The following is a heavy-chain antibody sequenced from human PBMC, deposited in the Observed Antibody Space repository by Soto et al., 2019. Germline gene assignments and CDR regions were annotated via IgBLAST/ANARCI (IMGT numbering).Heavy chain of an antibody. CDR3: ATYSSGWYAGDAFDI. CDR1: GFTFSSYW. CDR2: INSDGSST. D-gene: IGHD6-19*01. V-gene: IGHV3-74*01. J-gene: IGHJ3*02. Sequence: EVQLVESGGGLVQPGGSLRLSCAASGFTFSSYWMHWVRQAPGKGLVWVSRINSDGSSTSYADSVKGRFTISRDNAKNTLYLQMNSLRAEDTAVYYCATYSSGWYAGDAFDIWGQGTMVTVSS.